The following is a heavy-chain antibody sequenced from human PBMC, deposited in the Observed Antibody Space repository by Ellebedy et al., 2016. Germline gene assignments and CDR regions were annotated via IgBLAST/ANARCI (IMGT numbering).Heavy chain of an antibody. CDR3: ATISLGYCSSTSCQEANYYGMDV. CDR2: IDPSDSYT. D-gene: IGHD2-2*01. CDR1: GYSFTSYW. V-gene: IGHV5-10-1*01. J-gene: IGHJ6*02. Sequence: ASVKVSCKGSGYSFTSYWISWVRQMPGKGLEWMGRIDPSDSYTNYSPSFQGHVTISADKSISTAYLQWSSLKASDTAMYYCATISLGYCSSTSCQEANYYGMDVWGQGTTVTVSS.